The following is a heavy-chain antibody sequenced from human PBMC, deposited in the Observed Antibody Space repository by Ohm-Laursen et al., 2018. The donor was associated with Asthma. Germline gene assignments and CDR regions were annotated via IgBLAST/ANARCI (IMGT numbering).Heavy chain of an antibody. CDR2: ISDNGGST. V-gene: IGHV3-23*01. CDR1: GLTFNDYA. J-gene: IGHJ4*02. Sequence: SLRLSCTASGLTFNDYAMSWVRQAPRKGLEWVSAISDNGGSTFYADSVKGRFTISRDNSKNTLYLQMHSLRGVDTAVYYCAKEVSGWGTFDYWGQGTLVTVSS. D-gene: IGHD6-19*01. CDR3: AKEVSGWGTFDY.